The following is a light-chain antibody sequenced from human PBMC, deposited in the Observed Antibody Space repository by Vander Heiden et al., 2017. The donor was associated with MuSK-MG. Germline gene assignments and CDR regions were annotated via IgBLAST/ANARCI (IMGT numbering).Light chain of an antibody. CDR2: DVS. Sequence: SALPQPASVSGSPGQSITISCTGTSCDVGGYNYVSWYQQHPGKAPKVIIYDVSDRPSGVSDRFSGSKSGNTASLTISGLQAEDEADYYCSSYSTSSTRLFGGGTKVTVL. CDR1: SCDVGGYNY. J-gene: IGLJ3*02. V-gene: IGLV2-14*03. CDR3: SSYSTSSTRL.